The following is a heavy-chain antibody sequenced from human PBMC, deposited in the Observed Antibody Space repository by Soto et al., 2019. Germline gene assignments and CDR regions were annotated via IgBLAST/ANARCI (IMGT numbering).Heavy chain of an antibody. CDR2: ISGGGTPT. J-gene: IGHJ4*02. CDR3: AKGTDSGRSYGQDFDY. D-gene: IGHD3-22*01. V-gene: IGHV3-23*01. Sequence: EVQLLDSGGDLVQPGGSLRLSCAASGFTFGSYAMTWVRQAPGKGLEWVSSISGGGTPTFYADSVKGRFTISRDNSKNSLYLQMSSPGGEDTALYYCAKGTDSGRSYGQDFDYWGQGTLVTVSS. CDR1: GFTFGSYA.